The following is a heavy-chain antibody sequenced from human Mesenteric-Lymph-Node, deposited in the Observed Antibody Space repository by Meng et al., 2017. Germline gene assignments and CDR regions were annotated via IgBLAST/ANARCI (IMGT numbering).Heavy chain of an antibody. CDR1: CGSISGCAYR. CDR2: LDYSGNT. CDR3: GRRMNVAGGWFDS. V-gene: IGHV4-39*01. J-gene: IGHJ5*01. D-gene: IGHD2-21*01. Sequence: RLQEWVTGMVKPLETLSLTCFVSCGSISGCAYRWGWIRQPAGKGLEWIGTLDYSGNTYYNASLKGRVTISIDMSKNQFSLNLNSVAAADTAVYYCGRRMNVAGGWFDSWGQGTLVTVSS.